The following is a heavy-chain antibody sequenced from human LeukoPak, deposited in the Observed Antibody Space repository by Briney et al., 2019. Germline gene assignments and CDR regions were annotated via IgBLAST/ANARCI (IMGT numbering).Heavy chain of an antibody. J-gene: IGHJ4*02. D-gene: IGHD1-26*01. CDR1: GFGFSSYA. CDR3: ASLGATVGDYFDY. CDR2: ISYDGSNK. V-gene: IGHV3-30*04. Sequence: GGSLRLSCAASGFGFSSYAIHWVRQAPGKGLEWVAVISYDGSNKYYADSVKGRFTISRDNSKNTLYLQMNSLRAEDTAVYYCASLGATVGDYFDYWGQGTLVTVSS.